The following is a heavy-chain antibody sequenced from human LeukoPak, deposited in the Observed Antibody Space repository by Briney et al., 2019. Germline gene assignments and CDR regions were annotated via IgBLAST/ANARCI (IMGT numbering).Heavy chain of an antibody. D-gene: IGHD1-26*01. V-gene: IGHV4-59*12. CDR3: ARESRIVGASTFDY. J-gene: IGHJ4*02. CDR1: GGSISSYY. Sequence: SETLSLTCTVSGGSISSYYWSWIRQPPGKGLEWIGYIYYSGSTYYNPSLKSRVTISIDTSKNQFSLKLSSVTAADTAVYYCARESRIVGASTFDYWGQGTLVTVSS. CDR2: IYYSGST.